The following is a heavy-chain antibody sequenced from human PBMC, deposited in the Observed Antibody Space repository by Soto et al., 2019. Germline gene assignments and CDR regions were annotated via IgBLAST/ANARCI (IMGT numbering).Heavy chain of an antibody. J-gene: IGHJ4*02. V-gene: IGHV3-23*01. CDR2: ISSSGGGT. Sequence: GGPLRLSCAASGFTFSSYVIHWVRRAPGKGLEWVSTISSSGGGTNYADSVKGRFTISRDKAKNTLYLQMNSLRAEDTAVYYCARAGRTYGPLAYWGQGTLVTVSS. CDR3: ARAGRTYGPLAY. D-gene: IGHD2-15*01. CDR1: GFTFSSYV.